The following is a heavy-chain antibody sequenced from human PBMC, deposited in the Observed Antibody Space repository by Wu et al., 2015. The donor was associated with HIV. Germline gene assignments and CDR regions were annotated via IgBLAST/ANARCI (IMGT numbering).Heavy chain of an antibody. D-gene: IGHD4-17*01. CDR3: ARVHYDYGDYGLPTY. Sequence: HVHLVQSGAEVKKPGASVKVSCKTSGYTFTDYYLHWVRQAPGQGLEWMGWINPNTDATLYAQNFQGRVTITTDTSISTLYMELNSLKSDDTAVYFCARVHYDYGDYGLPTYWGQGTLITVSS. J-gene: IGHJ4*03. V-gene: IGHV1-2*02. CDR2: INPNTDAT. CDR1: GYTFTDYY.